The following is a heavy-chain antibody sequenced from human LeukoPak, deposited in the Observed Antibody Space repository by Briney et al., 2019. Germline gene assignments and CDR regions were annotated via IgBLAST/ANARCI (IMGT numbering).Heavy chain of an antibody. CDR3: ARTLYKPPLAAAFDI. CDR1: GFTFSSYA. Sequence: GGSLRLSCAASGFTFSSYAMHWVRQAPGKGLEYVSAISSNGGSTYYANSVKGRFTISRDNSKNTLYLQMGSLRAEDMAVYYCARTLYKPPLAAAFDIWGQGTMVTVSS. J-gene: IGHJ3*02. CDR2: ISSNGGST. V-gene: IGHV3-64*01. D-gene: IGHD5-24*01.